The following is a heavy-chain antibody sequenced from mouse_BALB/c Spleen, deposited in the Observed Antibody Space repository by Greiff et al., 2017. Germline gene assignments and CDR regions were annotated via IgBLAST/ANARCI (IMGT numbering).Heavy chain of an antibody. CDR1: GFAFSSYD. J-gene: IGHJ4*01. Sequence: EVKLMESGGGLVKPGGSLKLSCAASGFAFSSYDMSWVRQTPEKRLEWVAYISSGGGSTYYPDTVKGRFTISRDNAKNTLYLQMSSLKSEDTAMYYCARYYYAMDYWGQGTSVTVSS. CDR3: ARYYYAMDY. CDR2: ISSGGGST. V-gene: IGHV5-12-1*01.